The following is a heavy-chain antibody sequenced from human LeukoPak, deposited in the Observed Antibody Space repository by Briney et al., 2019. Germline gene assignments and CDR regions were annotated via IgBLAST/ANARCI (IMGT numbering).Heavy chain of an antibody. CDR3: ARILILSSGWTPFDY. D-gene: IGHD6-19*01. CDR1: GGSFSGYY. V-gene: IGHV4-34*01. CDR2: IYYSGSS. J-gene: IGHJ4*02. Sequence: SETLSLTCAVYGGSFSGYYWGWIRQPPGKRPEWIGNIYYSGSSYYNPSLQSRGTISVDSSKNQFSLRLSSVTAADTAVYYCARILILSSGWTPFDYWGQGALVTVSS.